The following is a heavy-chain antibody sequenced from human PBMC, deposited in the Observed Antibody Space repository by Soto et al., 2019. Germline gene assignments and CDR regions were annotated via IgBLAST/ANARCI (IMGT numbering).Heavy chain of an antibody. D-gene: IGHD3-16*02. V-gene: IGHV1-2*04. Sequence: ASVKVSCKASGYTFTGYYMHCVRQAPGQGLEWMGWINPNSGGTNYAQKFQGWVTMTRDTSISTAYMELSRLRSDDTAVYYCARGSLRLGELSFDYWGQGTLVTVSS. CDR2: INPNSGGT. CDR1: GYTFTGYY. CDR3: ARGSLRLGELSFDY. J-gene: IGHJ4*02.